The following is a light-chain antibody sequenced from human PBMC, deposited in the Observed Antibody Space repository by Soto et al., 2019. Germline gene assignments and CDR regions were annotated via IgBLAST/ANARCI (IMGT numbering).Light chain of an antibody. V-gene: IGKV3-15*01. Sequence: IVLTQSPGTLSLSPGERATLSCRSSQSISSRYLAWYQQKPGHGPRLLIYGASSRATGIPDRFSGSGSGTEFTLTITGLQSEDFAVYYCQQYQKWPPITFGQGTRLEI. CDR2: GAS. J-gene: IGKJ5*01. CDR3: QQYQKWPPIT. CDR1: QSISSRY.